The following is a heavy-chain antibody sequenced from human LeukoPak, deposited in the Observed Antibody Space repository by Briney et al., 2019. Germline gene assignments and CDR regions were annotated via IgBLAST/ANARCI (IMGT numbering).Heavy chain of an antibody. CDR1: GGSFSAYY. CDR2: VNHSGST. Sequence: MPSETLSLTCAVYGGSFSAYYWSWIRQPPGKGLEWIGEVNHSGSTNYNPSLKSRVTVSGDTSKNQFSLKLTSVTVADTAVYYCARGRTYYYDNSGCVPYYFDYWGQGTLVTVSS. V-gene: IGHV4-34*01. J-gene: IGHJ4*02. D-gene: IGHD3-22*01. CDR3: ARGRTYYYDNSGCVPYYFDY.